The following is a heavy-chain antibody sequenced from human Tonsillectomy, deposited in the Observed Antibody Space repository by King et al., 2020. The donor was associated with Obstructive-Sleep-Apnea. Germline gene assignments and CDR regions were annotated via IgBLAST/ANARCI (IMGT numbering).Heavy chain of an antibody. CDR1: GFSLSNARMG. Sequence: VTLKESGPVLVKPTETLTLTCTVSGFSLSNARMGVSWIRQPPGKSLEWLAHIFSNDEKSYSTSLKSRLTISKDTSKSQVVLTMTNMDPVDTATFYCARTLAAAGSHHFDYWGQGTLVTVSS. D-gene: IGHD6-13*01. CDR3: ARTLAAAGSHHFDY. V-gene: IGHV2-26*01. CDR2: IFSNDEK. J-gene: IGHJ4*02.